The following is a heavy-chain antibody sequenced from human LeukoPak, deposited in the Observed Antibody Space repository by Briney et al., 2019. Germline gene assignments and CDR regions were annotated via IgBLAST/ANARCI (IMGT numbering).Heavy chain of an antibody. Sequence: GESLKISCKGSGYSFTSYWIGWVRQMPGKGLEWIGIIYPGYSYTRYSPSFQGQVTISADKSISTAYLQWSSLKASDTAMYYCARHSAYYDSSGYYPNWFDPWGQGALVTVSS. CDR2: IYPGYSYT. V-gene: IGHV5-51*01. D-gene: IGHD3-22*01. J-gene: IGHJ5*02. CDR3: ARHSAYYDSSGYYPNWFDP. CDR1: GYSFTSYW.